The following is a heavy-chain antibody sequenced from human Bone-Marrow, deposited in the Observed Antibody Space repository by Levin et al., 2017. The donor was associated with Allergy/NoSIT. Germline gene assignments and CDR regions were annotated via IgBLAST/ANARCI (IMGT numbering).Heavy chain of an antibody. CDR3: ARRAIVTTITSYYFDY. Sequence: GGSLRLSCAASGFTFSNYAMHWVRQTPGKGLAWVAVISYDGNYKYYADSVKGRFTISRDDSKNTLYLQMNSLGPEDTAVYYCARRAIVTTITSYYFDYWGQGTLVTVSS. D-gene: IGHD5-12*01. J-gene: IGHJ4*02. CDR2: ISYDGNYK. CDR1: GFTFSNYA. V-gene: IGHV3-30-3*01.